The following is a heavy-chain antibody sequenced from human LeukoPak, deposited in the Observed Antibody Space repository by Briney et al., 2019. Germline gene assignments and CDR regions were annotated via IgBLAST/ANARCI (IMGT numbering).Heavy chain of an antibody. Sequence: SETLSLTCTVSGGSINSNTYYWGWIRQPPGKGLEWIGHIYYSGSTYYNASLKSRVTISVDTSKNQFSLSLNSVTTADTAVYYCARLLRRVILGPNGYAYHMDVWGKGATVTVSS. V-gene: IGHV4-39*01. D-gene: IGHD3-10*01. CDR2: IYYSGST. CDR3: ARLLRRVILGPNGYAYHMDV. CDR1: GGSINSNTYY. J-gene: IGHJ6*03.